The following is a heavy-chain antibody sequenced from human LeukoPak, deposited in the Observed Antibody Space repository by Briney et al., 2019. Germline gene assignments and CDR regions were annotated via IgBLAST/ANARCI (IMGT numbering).Heavy chain of an antibody. CDR3: ARYTTYYYDSSGWNWFDP. Sequence: SETLSLTCTVSGGSISSSSYYWGWIRQPPGKGLEWIVSIYYSGSTYYNPSLKSRVTISVDTSKNQFSLKLSSVTAADTAVYYCARYTTYYYDSSGWNWFDPWGQGTLVTVSS. V-gene: IGHV4-39*01. CDR1: GGSISSSSYY. CDR2: IYYSGST. D-gene: IGHD3-22*01. J-gene: IGHJ5*02.